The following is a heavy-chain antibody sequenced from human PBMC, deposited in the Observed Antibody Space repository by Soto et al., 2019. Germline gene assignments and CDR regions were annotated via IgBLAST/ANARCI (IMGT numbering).Heavy chain of an antibody. CDR1: GYTLPNFG. J-gene: IGHJ4*01. CDR3: ARENSGSYHRHFDY. V-gene: IGHV1-18*01. Sequence: QVQLVQSGAEVKKPGASVKVSCKASGYTLPNFGLSWVRQAAGQGLEWMGCVSAYNANTNYAQKFQDRVTMTTDTSTSTAFMELRVLRSDDTAVYYCARENSGSYHRHFDYWGQGTLVTVSS. D-gene: IGHD1-26*01. CDR2: VSAYNANT.